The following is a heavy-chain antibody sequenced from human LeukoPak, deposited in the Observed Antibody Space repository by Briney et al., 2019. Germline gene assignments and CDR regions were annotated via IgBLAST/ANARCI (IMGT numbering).Heavy chain of an antibody. J-gene: IGHJ5*02. CDR1: GGSISSYY. V-gene: IGHV4-59*01. CDR2: IYYSGST. CDR3: ARTQGAAGMAGNWFDP. D-gene: IGHD6-13*01. Sequence: PSETLSLTCTVSGGSISSYYWSWIRQPPGKGLEWIGYIYYSGSTNYNPSLKSRVTISVDTSKNQFSLKLSSVTAADTAVYYCARTQGAAGMAGNWFDPWGQGTLVTVSS.